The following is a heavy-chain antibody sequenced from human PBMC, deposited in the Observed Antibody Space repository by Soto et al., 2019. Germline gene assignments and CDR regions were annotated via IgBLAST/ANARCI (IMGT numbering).Heavy chain of an antibody. D-gene: IGHD2-2*01. CDR1: GFTFSSYA. J-gene: IGHJ4*02. CDR3: AKPLESLGYCSSTSCYGPDY. Sequence: GGSLRLSCAASGFTFSSYAMSWVRQAPGKGLEWVSAISGSGGSTYYADSVKGRFTISRDNSKNTLVLQMNSLGAEETAVYYCAKPLESLGYCSSTSCYGPDYWGQGTLVTVSS. CDR2: ISGSGGST. V-gene: IGHV3-23*01.